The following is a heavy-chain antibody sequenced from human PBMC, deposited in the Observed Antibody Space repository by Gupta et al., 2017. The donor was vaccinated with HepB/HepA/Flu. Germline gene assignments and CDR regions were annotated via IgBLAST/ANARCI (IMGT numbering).Heavy chain of an antibody. J-gene: IGHJ6*03. D-gene: IGHD2-8*01. Sequence: QVQLVQSGAEVKKPGASVKVSCKASGYTFTGYYIHWVRQAPGKGLEWMGGSSTNSGGENYAKIWQGRGTMTRDTSIRTADRELSRLRSEETAMYDCERGPNEKAGEASGYDMDVGGKGTTVTVSS. CDR1: GYTFTGYY. CDR2: SSTNSGGE. V-gene: IGHV1-2*02. CDR3: ERGPNEKAGEASGYDMDV.